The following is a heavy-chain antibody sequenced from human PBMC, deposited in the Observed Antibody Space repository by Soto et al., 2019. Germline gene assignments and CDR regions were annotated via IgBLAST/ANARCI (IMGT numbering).Heavy chain of an antibody. Sequence: VGSLRLSCAASGFTFSSYGMHWVRQAPGKGLEWVAVIWYDGSNKYYADSVKGRFTISRDNSKNTLYLQMNSLRAEDTAVYYCARVPFGADGYFDYWGQGTLVTVSS. CDR1: GFTFSSYG. V-gene: IGHV3-33*01. J-gene: IGHJ4*02. CDR3: ARVPFGADGYFDY. D-gene: IGHD3-10*01. CDR2: IWYDGSNK.